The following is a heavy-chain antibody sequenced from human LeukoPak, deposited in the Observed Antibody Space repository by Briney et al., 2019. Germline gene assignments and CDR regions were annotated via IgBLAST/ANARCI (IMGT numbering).Heavy chain of an antibody. CDR2: ISWNSGSI. J-gene: IGHJ4*02. CDR1: GFTFDDYA. D-gene: IGHD6-19*01. Sequence: GRSLRLSCAASGFTFDDYAMHWVRQAPGKGLEWVSGISWNSGSIGYADSVKGRFTISRDNAKNSLYLQMNSLRAEDTALYYCAKISGSGWYHFDYWGQGTLVTVSS. V-gene: IGHV3-9*01. CDR3: AKISGSGWYHFDY.